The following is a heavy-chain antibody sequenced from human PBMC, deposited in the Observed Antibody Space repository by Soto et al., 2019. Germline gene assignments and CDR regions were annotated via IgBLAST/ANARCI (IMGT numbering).Heavy chain of an antibody. CDR3: ARMRGCYVMDV. V-gene: IGHV1-69*02. CDR1: GVTFSSYT. J-gene: IGHJ6*02. Sequence: QVQLVQSGAEVKKPGSSVKVSCKASGVTFSSYTITWVRQAPGQGLEWMGRIVPILGIPNYAQKFQGRVTITADKSTSTAYMELSRLRSEDTAVYYCARMRGCYVMDVWGQGTTVTVSS. CDR2: IVPILGIP. D-gene: IGHD5-12*01.